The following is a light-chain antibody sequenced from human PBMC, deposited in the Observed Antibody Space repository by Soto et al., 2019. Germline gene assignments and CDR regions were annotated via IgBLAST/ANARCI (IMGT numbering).Light chain of an antibody. J-gene: IGLJ1*01. V-gene: IGLV2-14*01. CDR2: EVS. CDR1: SSDVGSYNY. CDR3: SSYTSSSPRV. Sequence: QSVLTQPASVSGSPGQSITISCTGTSSDVGSYNYVSWYQQHPGNAPQLMIYEVSNRPSGVSNRFSGSKSGNTASLTISGLQAEDEGVYYCSSYTSSSPRVFGTGTKVTV.